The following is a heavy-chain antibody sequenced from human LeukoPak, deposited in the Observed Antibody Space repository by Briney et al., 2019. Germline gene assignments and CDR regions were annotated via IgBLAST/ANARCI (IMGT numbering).Heavy chain of an antibody. CDR1: GGSFSGYY. Sequence: PSETLSLTCAVYGGSFSGYYWSWIRQPPGKGLEWIGEINHSGSTNYNPSLKSRVTISVDTSKNQFSLKLSSVTAADTAVYYCARKSPIVVVPAAPGGFDPWGQGTLVTVSS. CDR3: ARKSPIVVVPAAPGGFDP. V-gene: IGHV4-34*01. CDR2: INHSGST. J-gene: IGHJ5*02. D-gene: IGHD2-2*01.